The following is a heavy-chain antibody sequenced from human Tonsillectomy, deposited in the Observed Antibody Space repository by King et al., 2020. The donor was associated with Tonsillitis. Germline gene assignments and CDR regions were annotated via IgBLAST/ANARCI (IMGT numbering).Heavy chain of an antibody. CDR1: GGSISSSSYY. D-gene: IGHD5-12*01. V-gene: IGHV4-39*07. CDR2: IYYSGST. CDR3: ARRNIVPSRSGFDY. Sequence: LQLQESGPGLVKPSETLSLTCTVSGGSISSSSYYWGWIRQPPGKGLEWIGSIYYSGSTYYNPSLKSRLTISVDTSKNQFSLKLSSVTAADTAVYYCARRNIVPSRSGFDYWGQGTPVTVSS. J-gene: IGHJ4*02.